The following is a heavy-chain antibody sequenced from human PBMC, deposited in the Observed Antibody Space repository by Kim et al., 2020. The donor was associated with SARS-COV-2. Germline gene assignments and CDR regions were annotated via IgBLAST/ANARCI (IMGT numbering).Heavy chain of an antibody. V-gene: IGHV4-61*01. D-gene: IGHD6-13*01. CDR1: GGSVSSGSYY. CDR3: ARAVAAAVGGGYFDY. CDR2: IYYSGST. Sequence: SETLSLTCTVSGGSVSSGSYYWSWIRQPPGKGLEWIGYIYYSGSTNYNPSLKSRVTISVDTSKNQFSLKLSSVTAADTAVYYCARAVAAAVGGGYFDYWGQGTLVTVSS. J-gene: IGHJ4*02.